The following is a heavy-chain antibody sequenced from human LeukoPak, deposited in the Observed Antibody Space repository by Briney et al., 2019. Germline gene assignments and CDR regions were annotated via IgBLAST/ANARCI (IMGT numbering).Heavy chain of an antibody. Sequence: GGSLRLSCAASGFAFSSYAMSWVRQRPGKGLEWVSAISSSGGSTYYADSVKGRFTISKDNSKSTLYMEMNSLRAEDTAVYYCAKKANSGYYYAFDYWGQGTLVTVSS. CDR3: AKKANSGYYYAFDY. CDR1: GFAFSSYA. J-gene: IGHJ4*02. CDR2: ISSSGGST. V-gene: IGHV3-23*01. D-gene: IGHD3-22*01.